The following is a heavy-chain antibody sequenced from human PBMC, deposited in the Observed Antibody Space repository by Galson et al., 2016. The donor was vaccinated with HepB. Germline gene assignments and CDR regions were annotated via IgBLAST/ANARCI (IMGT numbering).Heavy chain of an antibody. CDR3: ARWHFSAGDY. D-gene: IGHD2/OR15-2a*01. CDR1: GVSISSGGYS. V-gene: IGHV4-61*08. J-gene: IGHJ4*02. Sequence: SETLSLTCGVSGVSISSGGYSWSWIRQPPGQGLQWIGEVYHSGSTNYNPSLKSRVTISVDMSKNQFSLNLRSVTAADTAVYYCARWHFSAGDYWGQGILVTVSS. CDR2: VYHSGST.